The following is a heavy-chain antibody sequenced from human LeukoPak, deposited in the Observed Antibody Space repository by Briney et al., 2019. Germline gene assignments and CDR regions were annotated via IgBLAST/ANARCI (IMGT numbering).Heavy chain of an antibody. D-gene: IGHD3-10*01. V-gene: IGHV3-23*01. J-gene: IGHJ4*02. Sequence: PGESLRLSCAASGFTFSSYAMSWVRQAPGKGLEWVSAISGSGGSTYYADSVKGRFTISRDNSKNTLYLQMNSLRAEDTAVYYCAKDGLGFGEFSDYWGQGTLVTVSS. CDR2: ISGSGGST. CDR1: GFTFSSYA. CDR3: AKDGLGFGEFSDY.